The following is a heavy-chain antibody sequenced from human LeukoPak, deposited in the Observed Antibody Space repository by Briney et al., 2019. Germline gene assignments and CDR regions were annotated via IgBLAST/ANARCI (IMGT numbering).Heavy chain of an antibody. CDR3: ARVCGGDCYPLGFDP. CDR2: IYYSGST. CDR1: GGSMSNYY. D-gene: IGHD2-21*02. V-gene: IGHV4-59*01. J-gene: IGHJ5*02. Sequence: SETLSLTCTVSGGSMSNYYWSWIRQPPGKGLEWIGYIYYSGSTNYNPSIKSRVTISVDTSKNKFSLKLRSVTAADTAVYYCARVCGGDCYPLGFDPWGQGTLVTVSS.